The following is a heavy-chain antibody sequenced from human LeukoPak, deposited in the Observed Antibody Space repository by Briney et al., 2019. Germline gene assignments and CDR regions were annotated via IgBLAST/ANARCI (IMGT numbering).Heavy chain of an antibody. J-gene: IGHJ4*02. CDR3: AGVRDGSGSYSQPLFDY. D-gene: IGHD3-10*01. Sequence: PSETLSLTCAVSGYSISSGYYWGWSRQPPGKGLEWIGRIYHSGSTYYNPSLNIRVIISVDTSKTQFSLKLSSVTAAATAVYYCAGVRDGSGSYSQPLFDYWGEGTLVTVSS. V-gene: IGHV4-38-2*01. CDR2: IYHSGST. CDR1: GYSISSGYY.